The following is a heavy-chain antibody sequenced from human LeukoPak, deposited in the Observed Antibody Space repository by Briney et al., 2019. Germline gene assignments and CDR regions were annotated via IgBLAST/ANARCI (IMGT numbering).Heavy chain of an antibody. Sequence: PGGSLRLSCAASGFTFSNDWMNWVRQAPGEGLVWASRINSDGSTTDYADSVKGRFTISRDNAKNTLSLQMNSLRAEDTAVYYCARRVVGHGIGYWGQGTLVTVSS. CDR3: ARRVVGHGIGY. V-gene: IGHV3-74*01. D-gene: IGHD2-21*01. J-gene: IGHJ4*02. CDR2: INSDGSTT. CDR1: GFTFSNDW.